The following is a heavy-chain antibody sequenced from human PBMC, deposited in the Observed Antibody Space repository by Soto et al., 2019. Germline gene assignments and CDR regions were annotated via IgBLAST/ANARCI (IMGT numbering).Heavy chain of an antibody. V-gene: IGHV4-34*01. CDR1: GGSFSAYY. Sequence: QVQLQQWGAGLLKPSETLSLTCAVYGGSFSAYYWSWIRQPPGKVLEWMGEINHSGSTNYNPSLKSRVTISVDTSKNQFSLQLSSVTAADTAVYYCARGPSGYYLDFDYWGQGTLVTVSS. CDR2: INHSGST. CDR3: ARGPSGYYLDFDY. D-gene: IGHD3-22*01. J-gene: IGHJ4*02.